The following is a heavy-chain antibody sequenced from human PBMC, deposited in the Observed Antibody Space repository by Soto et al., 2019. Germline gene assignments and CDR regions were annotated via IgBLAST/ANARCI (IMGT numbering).Heavy chain of an antibody. Sequence: LRLSCAASGFTFSSYAMSWVRQAPGKGLEWVSAISGSGGSTYYADSVKGRFTISRDNSKNTLYLQMNSLRAEDTAVYYCAKTKDYSGYGIYYFAYWGQGTLVTVSS. V-gene: IGHV3-23*01. D-gene: IGHD5-12*01. J-gene: IGHJ4*02. CDR2: ISGSGGST. CDR3: AKTKDYSGYGIYYFAY. CDR1: GFTFSSYA.